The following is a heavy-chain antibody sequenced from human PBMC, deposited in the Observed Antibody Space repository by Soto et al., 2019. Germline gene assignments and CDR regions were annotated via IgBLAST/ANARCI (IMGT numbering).Heavy chain of an antibody. V-gene: IGHV3-30*18. CDR3: AKDSGGDCRNTSCYFGADY. CDR1: AFKIRSYG. CDR2: ISDNGNYK. Sequence: QVQLVESGGGVVQAGRSLTLSCVGSAFKIRSYGMHWVHQAPGKGLECVAVISDNGNYKYYGDSVKGRFTISRVKTKNTLYLVMISLGLAATAVYYCAKDSGGDCRNTSCYFGADYWVEGTLVTFSS. J-gene: IGHJ4*02. D-gene: IGHD2-2*01.